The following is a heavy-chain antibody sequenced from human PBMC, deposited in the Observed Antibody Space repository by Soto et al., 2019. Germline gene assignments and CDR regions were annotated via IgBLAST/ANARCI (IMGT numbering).Heavy chain of an antibody. J-gene: IGHJ6*02. CDR1: GGSISSSNW. Sequence: PQTLSLTCAVSGGSISSSNWWSWVRLPPGKGLEWIGEIYHSGSTNYNPALKSRVTISVDKPKDQFSLKRSSVTAADTAVYYCARAARYDILTGYGRQRYYYYGIDVWGQGTTVT. D-gene: IGHD3-9*01. CDR3: ARAARYDILTGYGRQRYYYYGIDV. V-gene: IGHV4-4*03. CDR2: IYHSGST.